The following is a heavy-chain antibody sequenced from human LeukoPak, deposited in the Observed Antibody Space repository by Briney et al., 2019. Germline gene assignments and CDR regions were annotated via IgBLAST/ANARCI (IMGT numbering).Heavy chain of an antibody. D-gene: IGHD3-22*01. Sequence: PGGSLRLSCAASGFTFSSYAMSWVRQAPGKGLEWVSAISGSGGSTYYADSVKGRFTISRDNSKNTLYLQMNSLRAEDTAVYYCARDRYYYDSSGPRGLDYYYGMDVWGQGTTVTVSS. J-gene: IGHJ6*02. V-gene: IGHV3-23*01. CDR3: ARDRYYYDSSGPRGLDYYYGMDV. CDR2: ISGSGGST. CDR1: GFTFSSYA.